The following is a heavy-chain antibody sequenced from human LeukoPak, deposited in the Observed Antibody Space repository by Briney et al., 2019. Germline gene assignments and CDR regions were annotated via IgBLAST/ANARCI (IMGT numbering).Heavy chain of an antibody. J-gene: IGHJ3*02. CDR2: ITGSGGST. V-gene: IGHV3-23*01. Sequence: GGSLRLSCAASGFTVSSYAMSWVRQAPGNGLEWGSAITGSGGSTYYADSVKGRFTISRDNSKNTLYLQMSSLRAEDTAVYYCANHDGDCFDAFDIWGQGTMVTVSS. CDR1: GFTVSSYA. D-gene: IGHD2-21*02. CDR3: ANHDGDCFDAFDI.